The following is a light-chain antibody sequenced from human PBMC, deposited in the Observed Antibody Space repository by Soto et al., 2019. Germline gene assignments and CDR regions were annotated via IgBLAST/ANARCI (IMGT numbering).Light chain of an antibody. V-gene: IGLV1-40*01. CDR3: QSYDSSLSVV. CDR2: GNS. J-gene: IGLJ1*01. Sequence: QSALTQPPSVSGAPGQRVTISCTGRSSNIGAGYDVHWYQQLPGTAPKLLIYGNSNRPSGVPDRFSGSKSGTSASLAITGLQAEDEADYYCQSYDSSLSVVFGTGTKLTVL. CDR1: SSNIGAGYD.